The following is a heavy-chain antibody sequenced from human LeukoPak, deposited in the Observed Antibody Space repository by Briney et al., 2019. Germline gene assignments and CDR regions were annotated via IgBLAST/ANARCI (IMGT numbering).Heavy chain of an antibody. V-gene: IGHV3-21*01. J-gene: IGHJ4*02. CDR3: ARSRNVWGSYRYNDY. CDR2: ISSSSSYI. D-gene: IGHD3-16*02. CDR1: GFTLSSYS. Sequence: GGSLRLSCAASGFTLSSYSMNWVRQAPGKGLEWVSSISSSSSYIYYADSVKGRFTISRDNAKNSLYLQMNSLRAEDTAVYYCARSRNVWGSYRYNDYWGQGTLVTVSS.